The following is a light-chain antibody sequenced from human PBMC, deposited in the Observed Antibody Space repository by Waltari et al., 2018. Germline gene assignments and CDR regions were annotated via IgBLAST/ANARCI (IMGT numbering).Light chain of an antibody. V-gene: IGKV1-9*01. J-gene: IGKJ4*01. Sequence: DIQLTQSPPFLSASVGDRVTITCRASQGISSSLAWYQQKPGKAPKPLIYAAATLPSGAPSRFSGSGSGTEFTLTISSLQPEDFATYYCQQLIDYPLTFGGGTKVEIK. CDR3: QQLIDYPLT. CDR1: QGISSS. CDR2: AAA.